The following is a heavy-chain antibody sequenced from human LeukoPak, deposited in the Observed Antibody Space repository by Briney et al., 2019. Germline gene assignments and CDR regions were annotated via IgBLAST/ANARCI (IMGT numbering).Heavy chain of an antibody. CDR2: HYHSGST. V-gene: IGHV4-38-2*02. Sequence: SETLSLTCTVSGYSLGSRYYWGWIQPPPRKGLELIGSHYHSGSTYYNPSLNSRVTISVDTSKNQFSLKLTSVTAADTAVYYCARSGTTGSYPYWGQGTLVTVSS. CDR1: GYSLGSRYY. J-gene: IGHJ4*02. CDR3: ARSGTTGSYPY. D-gene: IGHD1-26*01.